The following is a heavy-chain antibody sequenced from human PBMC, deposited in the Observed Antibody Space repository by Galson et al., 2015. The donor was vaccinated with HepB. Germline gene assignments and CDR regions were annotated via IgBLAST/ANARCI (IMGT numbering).Heavy chain of an antibody. Sequence: SVKVSCKASEYTFIVYNMHCPGQGLEWTGWINPNSDGTKCAQNFQGRVTVSRDTSISTTYMEVSRLRFDETAAHHCTRGISYSRGWYHACHYWGQGTLVTVSS. V-gene: IGHV1-2*02. CDR3: TRGISYSRGWYHACHY. J-gene: IGHJ4*02. D-gene: IGHD6-19*01. CDR1: EYTFIVYN. CDR2: INPNSDGT.